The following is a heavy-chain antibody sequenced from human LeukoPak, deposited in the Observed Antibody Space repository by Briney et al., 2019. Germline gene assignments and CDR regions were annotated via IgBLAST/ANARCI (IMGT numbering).Heavy chain of an antibody. J-gene: IGHJ6*02. CDR1: GYTFTSYG. Sequence: GASVKVSCKASGYTFTSYGISWVRQAPGQELEWMGWISAYNGNTNYAQKLQGRVTMTTDTSTSTAYMELRSLRSDDTAVYYCARAPVTMVRGVVVYYYYGMDVWGQGTTVTVSS. CDR2: ISAYNGNT. V-gene: IGHV1-18*01. CDR3: ARAPVTMVRGVVVYYYYGMDV. D-gene: IGHD3-10*01.